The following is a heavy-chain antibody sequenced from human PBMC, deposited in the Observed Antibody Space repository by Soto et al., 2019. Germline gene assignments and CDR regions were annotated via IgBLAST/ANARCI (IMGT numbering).Heavy chain of an antibody. V-gene: IGHV4-31*03. D-gene: IGHD2-21*01. CDR2: IYYSWTT. CDR3: AASCVACGGFNYYGMDG. Sequence: SETLSRTCTVSGGSISSGGYYWYWTRQPPGKCLVWIGYIYYSWTTYYNPSLKSRVTISVDTSKNQFSLKLSSVTAAYTAVYYCAASCVACGGFNYYGMDGWGQGTTVT. J-gene: IGHJ6*02. CDR1: GGSISSGGYY.